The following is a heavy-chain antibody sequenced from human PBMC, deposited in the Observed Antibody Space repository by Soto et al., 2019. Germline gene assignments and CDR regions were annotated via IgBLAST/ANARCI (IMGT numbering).Heavy chain of an antibody. Sequence: EVQLVETGGGLIQPGGSLRLSCAVSGFTVRSNYMSWVRQAPGKGLEWVSIIYSSGNTYYAASVKGRFTMSRDTSNNTVFLQMSSLRAEDTAVYYCARVSSPFGYWGQGTLVTVSS. J-gene: IGHJ4*02. CDR3: ARVSSPFGY. CDR1: GFTVRSNY. CDR2: IYSSGNT. V-gene: IGHV3-53*02. D-gene: IGHD3-16*01.